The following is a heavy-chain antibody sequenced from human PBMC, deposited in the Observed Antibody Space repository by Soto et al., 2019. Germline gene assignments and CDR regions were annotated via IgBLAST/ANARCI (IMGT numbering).Heavy chain of an antibody. D-gene: IGHD3-16*01. J-gene: IGHJ4*02. Sequence: EVQLVESGGGLVQPGGYLRLSCVASGFTFDRYAMNWVRQAPGKGLEWLSWISPDRAPVEYSDSVTGRCTMSRDDAKNLLTLQMNSLKDEDTAVYSCARDHRWAFDYWGQGTRVTVTS. CDR2: ISPDRAPV. CDR1: GFTFDRYA. V-gene: IGHV3-48*02. CDR3: ARDHRWAFDY.